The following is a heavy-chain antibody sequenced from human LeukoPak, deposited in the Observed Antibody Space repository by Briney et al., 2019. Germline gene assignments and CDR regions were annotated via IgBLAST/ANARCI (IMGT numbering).Heavy chain of an antibody. D-gene: IGHD6-19*01. J-gene: IGHJ3*02. Sequence: SETLSLTCTVSGGSISSGGYYWSWIRRHRVKGLEWIGYIYYRGSTYYNSSLKSRVTISVDTSKNQFSLKLSSVTAADTAVYYCARGSSSGWYQDDAFHIWGQGTMVTVSS. V-gene: IGHV4-31*03. CDR1: GGSISSGGYY. CDR2: IYYRGST. CDR3: ARGSSSGWYQDDAFHI.